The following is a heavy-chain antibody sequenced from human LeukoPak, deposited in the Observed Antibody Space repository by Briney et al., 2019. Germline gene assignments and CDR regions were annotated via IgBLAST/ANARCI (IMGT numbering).Heavy chain of an antibody. V-gene: IGHV4-59*01. J-gene: IGHJ4*02. CDR1: GGSISSYY. CDR3: ARELSGAGFDY. Sequence: PSETLSLTCTVSGGSISSYYWSWIRQPPGKGLEWIGYIYYSGSTNYNPSLKSRVTISVDTSKNQFFLKLSSVTAADTAVYYCARELSGAGFDYWGQGTLVTVSS. D-gene: IGHD6-19*01. CDR2: IYYSGST.